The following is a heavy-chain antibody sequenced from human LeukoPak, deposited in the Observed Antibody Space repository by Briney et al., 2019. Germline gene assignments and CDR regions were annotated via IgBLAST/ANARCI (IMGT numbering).Heavy chain of an antibody. D-gene: IGHD4-4*01. CDR2: IIPILGIA. V-gene: IGHV1-69*04. J-gene: IGHJ3*02. CDR1: GGTFSSYA. Sequence: SVKVSCKASGGTFSSYAISWVRQAPGQGLEWMGRIIPILGIANYAQKFQGRVTITADKSKSTAYMELSSLRSEDTAVYYCARVASNSGAFDIWGQGTMVTVSS. CDR3: ARVASNSGAFDI.